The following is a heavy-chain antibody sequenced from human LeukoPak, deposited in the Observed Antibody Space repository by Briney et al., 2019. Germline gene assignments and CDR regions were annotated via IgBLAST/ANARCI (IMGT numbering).Heavy chain of an antibody. CDR3: ARSIYGVGPFDY. J-gene: IGHJ4*02. D-gene: IGHD6-6*01. V-gene: IGHV4-38-2*02. CDR1: GYSISSAYY. Sequence: PSETLSLTCTVSGYSISSAYYLGWIRQPPGRGLEWIGNIYHSGSTYYNPSLKSRVSISVDTSKNQFSLKLSSVTAADTAVYYCARSIYGVGPFDYWGQGTLVTVFS. CDR2: IYHSGST.